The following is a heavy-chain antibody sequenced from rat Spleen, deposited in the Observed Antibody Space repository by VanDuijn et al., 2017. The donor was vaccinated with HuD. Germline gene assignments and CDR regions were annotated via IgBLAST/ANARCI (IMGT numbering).Heavy chain of an antibody. Sequence: EVQLVESGGGLVQPGRSLKLSCAASGFTFNNYYMAWVRQAPTKGLKWIASISTGGGRTYYRDSVKGRFTISRDKAKSTLYLQMDSMRAEDTATYYVARHGIYNNYGVFAYWGQGTLVTVSS. D-gene: IGHD1-10*01. CDR2: ISTGGGRT. CDR1: GFTFNNYY. V-gene: IGHV5-27*01. CDR3: ARHGIYNNYGVFAY. J-gene: IGHJ3*01.